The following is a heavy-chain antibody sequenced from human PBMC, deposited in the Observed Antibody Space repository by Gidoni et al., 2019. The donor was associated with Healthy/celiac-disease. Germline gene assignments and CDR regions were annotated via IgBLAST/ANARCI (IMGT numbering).Heavy chain of an antibody. CDR3: ARDGGDSSGWVGGFWFDY. J-gene: IGHJ4*02. Sequence: QVQLVESGGGVVQPGRSLRHSCAASGFTFSSYGRHWVRQAPGKGLEWVAVIWYDGSNKYYADSVKGRFTISRDNSKNTLYLQMNSLRAEDTAVYYCARDGGDSSGWVGGFWFDYWGQGTLVTVSS. CDR1: GFTFSSYG. CDR2: IWYDGSNK. D-gene: IGHD6-19*01. V-gene: IGHV3-33*01.